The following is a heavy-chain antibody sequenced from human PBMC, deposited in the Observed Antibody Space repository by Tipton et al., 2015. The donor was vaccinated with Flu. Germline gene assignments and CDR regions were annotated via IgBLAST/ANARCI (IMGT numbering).Heavy chain of an antibody. J-gene: IGHJ6*03. CDR1: GGSISSYY. Sequence: TLSLTCTVSGGSISSYYWSWIRQPPGKGLEWIGYIYYSGSTNYNPSLKSRVTISVDTSKNQFSLKLSSVTAADTAVYYCASVAPGPYYYYMDVWGKGTTVTVSS. D-gene: IGHD1-14*01. V-gene: IGHV4-59*01. CDR3: ASVAPGPYYYYMDV. CDR2: IYYSGST.